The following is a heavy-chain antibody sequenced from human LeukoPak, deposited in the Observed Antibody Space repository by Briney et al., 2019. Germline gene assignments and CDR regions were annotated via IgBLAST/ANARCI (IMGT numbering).Heavy chain of an antibody. CDR3: ARHGSIATGAFTY. Sequence: SETLSLTCSVSGGSISRSSYYWGWTRQPPGKGLEWIGSIYYSGSTYYDPSLKSRVTISVDTSRNQFSLKLGSVTAADTAVYYCARHGSIATGAFTYWGQGTLVTVSS. V-gene: IGHV4-39*01. D-gene: IGHD6-13*01. CDR2: IYYSGST. CDR1: GGSISRSSYY. J-gene: IGHJ4*02.